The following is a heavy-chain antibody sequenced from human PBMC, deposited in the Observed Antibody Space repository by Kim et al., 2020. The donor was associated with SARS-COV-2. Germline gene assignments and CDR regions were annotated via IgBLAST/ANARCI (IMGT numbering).Heavy chain of an antibody. CDR2: ISYDGSNK. J-gene: IGHJ5*02. Sequence: GGSLRLSCAASGFTFSSYAMHWVRQAPGKGLEWVAVISYDGSNKYYADSVKGRFTISRDNSKNTLYLQMNSLRAEDTAVYYCASSVDTGAPKYNWFDPWGQGTLVTVSS. CDR3: ASSVDTGAPKYNWFDP. CDR1: GFTFSSYA. D-gene: IGHD5-18*01. V-gene: IGHV3-30*04.